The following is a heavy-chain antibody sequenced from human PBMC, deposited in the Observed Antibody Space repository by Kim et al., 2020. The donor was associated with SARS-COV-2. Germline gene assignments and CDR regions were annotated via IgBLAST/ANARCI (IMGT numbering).Heavy chain of an antibody. V-gene: IGHV3-74*01. J-gene: IGHJ3*02. CDR3: ARDNGSVLDI. Sequence: LSLSCAASGFTFNNYWMHWVRQAPGKGLVWVSRINNDGSSTTYADSVKGRFTISRDNAKNTLYLQMISLKAEDTAVYYCARDNGSVLDIWGQGTMVT. CDR1: GFTFNNYW. D-gene: IGHD1-1*01. CDR2: INNDGSST.